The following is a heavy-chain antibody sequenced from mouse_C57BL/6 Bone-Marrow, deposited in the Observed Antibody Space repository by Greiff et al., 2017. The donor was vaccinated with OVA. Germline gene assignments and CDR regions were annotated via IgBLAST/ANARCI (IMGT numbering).Heavy chain of an antibody. CDR2: INPSNGGT. Sequence: QVQLQQPGTELVKPGASVKLSCKASGYTFTSYWMHWVKQRPGQGLEWIGNINPSNGGTNYNEKFKGKATLTVDKSSSTAYMQLSSLTSEDSAVYWRAREYNGRWDSFDYWSQGTTLTVSS. CDR3: AREYNGRWDSFDY. V-gene: IGHV1-53*01. D-gene: IGHD2-1*01. CDR1: GYTFTSYW. J-gene: IGHJ2*01.